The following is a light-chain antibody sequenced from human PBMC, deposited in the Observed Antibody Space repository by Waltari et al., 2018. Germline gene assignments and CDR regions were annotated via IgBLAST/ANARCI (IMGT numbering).Light chain of an antibody. CDR2: DAS. V-gene: IGKV1-33*01. Sequence: DIQMTQSPSSLSASVGDRVTITCQASHDISNSLNWYQQKPGKAPKLLIYDASNLETGVPSRFSGSGSGTDFTFTISSLQPEDIATYYCQQYDNLPYTFGQGTKLEIK. CDR3: QQYDNLPYT. J-gene: IGKJ2*01. CDR1: HDISNS.